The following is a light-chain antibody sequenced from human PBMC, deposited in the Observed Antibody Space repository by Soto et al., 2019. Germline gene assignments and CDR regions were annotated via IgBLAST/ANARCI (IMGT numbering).Light chain of an antibody. CDR3: QQYNNWPLS. V-gene: IGKV3-15*01. J-gene: IGKJ1*01. Sequence: EIVMTLSPATLSVSPGERATLSCRASQSVSGNLAWYQQKPGQAPRLLIHGASTRATGIPARFSGSGSGTEFTLTISSLQSEDFAVYYCQQYNNWPLSFGQGTKVEIK. CDR1: QSVSGN. CDR2: GAS.